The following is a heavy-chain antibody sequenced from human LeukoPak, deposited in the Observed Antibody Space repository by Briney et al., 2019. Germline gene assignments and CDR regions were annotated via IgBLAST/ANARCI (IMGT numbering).Heavy chain of an antibody. D-gene: IGHD2-15*01. V-gene: IGHV3-74*03. Sequence: GGSLRLSCAASGFISTNYFVHWARQAPGKGLVWVSLINSDGTSTMYAASVKGRFTTSRDNAKNTLYLQTNSLRDEDTAVYYCARRVDATRWLDTWGQGSLVTVSS. CDR2: INSDGTST. CDR1: GFISTNYF. CDR3: ARRVDATRWLDT. J-gene: IGHJ5*02.